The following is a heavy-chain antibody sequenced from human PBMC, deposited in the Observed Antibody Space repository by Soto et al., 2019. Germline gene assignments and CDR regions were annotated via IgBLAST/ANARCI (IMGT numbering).Heavy chain of an antibody. Sequence: PSETLSLTCTVSGGSISSYYWSWIRQPPGKGLEWIGEINHSGSTNYNPSLKSRITISVDTSKNQFSLKLSSVTAADTAVYYCARHSTGYYYSWFEPWGQGTLVTVS. J-gene: IGHJ5*02. D-gene: IGHD3-22*01. CDR3: ARHSTGYYYSWFEP. V-gene: IGHV4-34*01. CDR2: INHSGST. CDR1: GGSISSYY.